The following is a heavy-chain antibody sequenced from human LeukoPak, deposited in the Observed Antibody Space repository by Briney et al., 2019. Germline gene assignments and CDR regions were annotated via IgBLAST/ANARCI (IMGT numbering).Heavy chain of an antibody. V-gene: IGHV1-2*02. CDR3: ARGTGYSSPFDY. Sequence: ASVKVSCKASGYTFTGYYMHWVRQAPGQGLEWMGWINPNSGGTNYAQEFQGRVTMTRDTSISPAYMELSRLRSDDTAVYYCARGTGYSSPFDYWGQGTLVTVSS. CDR1: GYTFTGYY. CDR2: INPNSGGT. D-gene: IGHD6-13*01. J-gene: IGHJ4*02.